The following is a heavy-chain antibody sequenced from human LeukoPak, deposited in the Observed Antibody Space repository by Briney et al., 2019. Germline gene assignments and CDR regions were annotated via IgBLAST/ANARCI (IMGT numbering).Heavy chain of an antibody. CDR2: ISSSGGST. J-gene: IGHJ5*02. V-gene: IGHV3-23*01. CDR1: GFTFSSYA. D-gene: IGHD3-10*01. CDR3: ARSRSFGNYNWFDP. Sequence: GGSLRLSCAASGFTFSSYAMNWVRLAPGKGLEWVSAISSSGGSTNYADSVKGRFTISRDNAKNTLYLQMNSLRAEDTAVYYCARSRSFGNYNWFDPWGQGTLVTVSS.